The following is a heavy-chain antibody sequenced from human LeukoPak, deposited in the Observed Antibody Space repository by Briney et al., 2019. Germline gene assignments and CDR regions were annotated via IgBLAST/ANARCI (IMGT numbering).Heavy chain of an antibody. CDR2: INPNSGGT. D-gene: IGHD1-26*01. CDR1: GYTFTGYY. V-gene: IGHV1-2*02. J-gene: IGHJ4*02. CDR3: ARDLRYSGSYYVAY. Sequence: ASVKVSCKASGYTFTGYYIHWVRQAPGQGLEWMGWINPNSGGTNYAQKFQGRVTMTRDTSISTAYMELSRLRSDDTAVYYCARDLRYSGSYYVAYWGQGTLVTVS.